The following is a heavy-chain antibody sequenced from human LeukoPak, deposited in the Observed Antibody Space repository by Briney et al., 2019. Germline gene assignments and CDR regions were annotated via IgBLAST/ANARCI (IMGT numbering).Heavy chain of an antibody. CDR2: IRYDGSNK. CDR1: GWTCGRYG. V-gene: IGHV3-30*02. CDR3: ASWGNYGGNPRYSKDAFDI. D-gene: IGHD4-23*01. J-gene: IGHJ3*02. Sequence: AGSLRLTWASYGWTCGRYGMHWVRRARCKGLEWVAFIRYDGSNKYYADSVKGRFTISRDNAKKSLYLQMNSLRAEDTAVYYCASWGNYGGNPRYSKDAFDIWGQGTMVTVSS.